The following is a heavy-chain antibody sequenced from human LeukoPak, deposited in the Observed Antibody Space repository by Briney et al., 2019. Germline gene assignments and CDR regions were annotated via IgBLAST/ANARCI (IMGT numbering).Heavy chain of an antibody. J-gene: IGHJ4*02. CDR1: GFTFSSYA. D-gene: IGHD3-16*01. Sequence: PGGSLRLSCAASGFTFSSYAMSWVRQAPGKGLEWVANIKQDGSEKYYVDSVKGRFTISRDNAKNSLYLQMNSLRAEDTAVYYCAREKSMGGYFDYWGQGTLVTVSS. V-gene: IGHV3-7*01. CDR2: IKQDGSEK. CDR3: AREKSMGGYFDY.